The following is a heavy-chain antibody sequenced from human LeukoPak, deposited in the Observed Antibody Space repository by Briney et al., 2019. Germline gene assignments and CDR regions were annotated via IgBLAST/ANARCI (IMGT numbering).Heavy chain of an antibody. V-gene: IGHV1-69*05. CDR1: GGTFSSYA. D-gene: IGHD4-17*01. J-gene: IGHJ5*02. CDR3: ARDDYGGTNWFDP. Sequence: GASVKVSCKASGGTFSSYAISWVRQAPGQGLKWMGGIIPIFGTANYAQKFQGRVTITTDESTSTAYMELSSLRSEDTAVYYCARDDYGGTNWFDPWGQGTLVTVSS. CDR2: IIPIFGTA.